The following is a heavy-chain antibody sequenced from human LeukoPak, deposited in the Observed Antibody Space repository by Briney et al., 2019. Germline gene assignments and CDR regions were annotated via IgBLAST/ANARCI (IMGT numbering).Heavy chain of an antibody. CDR1: GFTFSTYA. J-gene: IGHJ4*02. Sequence: GGSLRLSCAASGFTFSTYAMTWVRQAPGKGLEWVSAIIGSGGNTYYAVSVKGRFTISRDNSKNTLSLQMNSLRAEDTAVYYCAKRLAYTSGGSDYFDYWGQGTLVTVSS. CDR2: IIGSGGNT. D-gene: IGHD3-10*01. CDR3: AKRLAYTSGGSDYFDY. V-gene: IGHV3-23*01.